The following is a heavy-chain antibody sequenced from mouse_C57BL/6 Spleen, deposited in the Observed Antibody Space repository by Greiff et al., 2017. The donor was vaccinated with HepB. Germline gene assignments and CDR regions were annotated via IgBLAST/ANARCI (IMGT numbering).Heavy chain of an antibody. CDR1: GYTFTSYW. J-gene: IGHJ4*01. V-gene: IGHV1-55*01. CDR2: IYPGSGST. D-gene: IGHD2-4*01. Sequence: QVQLQQPGAELVKPGASVKMSCKASGYTFTSYWITWVKQRPGQGLEWIGDIYPGSGSTNYNEKYKSKATLTVDTSSSTAYMQLSSLTSEESAGYYCARSEYDYDYYAMDYCGQGTSVTVSS. CDR3: ARSEYDYDYYAMDY.